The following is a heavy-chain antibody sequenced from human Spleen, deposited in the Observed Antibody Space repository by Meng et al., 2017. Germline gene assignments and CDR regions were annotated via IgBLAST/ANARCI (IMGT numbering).Heavy chain of an antibody. D-gene: IGHD3-10*02. CDR2: IDPKSGDT. V-gene: IGHV1-2*06. J-gene: IGHJ4*02. CDR1: GYNFPDYW. CDR3: ARGGSPDYYVPGLAKY. Sequence: ASVKVSCKPSGYNFPDYWLHWVRRAPGQGLEWMGRIDPKSGDTHYAQRFQGRVTMTGDTSISTAYMELSGLRSDDTAVYYCARGGSPDYYVPGLAKYWGQGTLVTVSS.